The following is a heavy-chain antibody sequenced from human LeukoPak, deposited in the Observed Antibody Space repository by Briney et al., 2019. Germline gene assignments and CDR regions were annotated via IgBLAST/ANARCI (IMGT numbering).Heavy chain of an antibody. CDR2: IYYSGST. CDR3: ARDSSTVTTAGGYYYYYMDV. V-gene: IGHV4-59*01. J-gene: IGHJ6*03. Sequence: PSETLSLTCTVSGGSISSYYWSWIRQPPGKGLEWIGYIYYSGSTNYNPSLKSRVTISVDTSKNQFSLKLSSVTAADTAVYYCARDSSTVTTAGGYYYYYMDVWGKGTTVTVSS. CDR1: GGSISSYY. D-gene: IGHD4-17*01.